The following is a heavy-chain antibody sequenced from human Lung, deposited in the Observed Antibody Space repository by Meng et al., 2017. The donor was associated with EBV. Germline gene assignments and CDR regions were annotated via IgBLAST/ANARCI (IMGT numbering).Heavy chain of an antibody. J-gene: IGHJ4*02. CDR2: IYYSGST. D-gene: IGHD2-15*01. CDR1: GGSISSGDYY. Sequence: QVQLPGSGPGLVKPSQTLSLPCTVSGGSISSGDYYWSWIRQPPGKGLEWIGYIYYSGSTYYNPSLKSRVTVSVDTSKNQFSLKLSSVTAADTAVYYCAREWCSGGSCYPDYWGQGTLVTVSS. V-gene: IGHV4-30-4*01. CDR3: AREWCSGGSCYPDY.